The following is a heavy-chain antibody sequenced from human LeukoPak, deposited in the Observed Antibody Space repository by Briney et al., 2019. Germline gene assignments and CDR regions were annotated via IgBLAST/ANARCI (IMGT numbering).Heavy chain of an antibody. D-gene: IGHD4-17*01. Sequence: GSLRLSCAASGFTFSSYAMSCVRQAPGKGLEWVSAISGSGGSTYYADSVKGRFTISRDNSKNTLYLQMNSLRAEDTAVYYCAKAMTTVTTSDYWGQGTLVTVSS. J-gene: IGHJ4*02. CDR3: AKAMTTVTTSDY. V-gene: IGHV3-23*01. CDR1: GFTFSSYA. CDR2: ISGSGGST.